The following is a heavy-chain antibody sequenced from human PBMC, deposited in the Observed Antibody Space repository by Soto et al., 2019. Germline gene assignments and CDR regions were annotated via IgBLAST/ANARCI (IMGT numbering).Heavy chain of an antibody. J-gene: IGHJ6*02. CDR2: IRSKAYGGTT. CDR3: TRVGGVGGSAYYDFGMVV. Sequence: SLRLPWTGSGVTLGDYAISLFRHAPGKGMEWVGFIRSKAYGGTTEYAASVKARFTISRDDSKSIAYLQMNSLKNEDTAVYYCTRVGGVGGSAYYDFGMVVWGRGTAV. V-gene: IGHV3-49*03. CDR1: GVTLGDYA. D-gene: IGHD3-16*01.